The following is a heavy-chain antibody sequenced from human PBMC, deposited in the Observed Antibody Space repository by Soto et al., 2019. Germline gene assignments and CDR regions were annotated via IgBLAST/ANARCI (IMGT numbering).Heavy chain of an antibody. V-gene: IGHV1-18*01. D-gene: IGHD3-22*01. CDR2: INTKTGHR. Sequence: QVQLEQSGAEMRKPGASVKVSCKATGYSFGYYGINWVRQAPGQGLEWMGWINTKTGHRNYAQKFEDRLTMTTATSTNTVYMELKRLRADDTAVYYCARDRLRGYDSSGFYTWGQGTPVTVSS. J-gene: IGHJ1*01. CDR3: ARDRLRGYDSSGFYT. CDR1: GYSFGYYG.